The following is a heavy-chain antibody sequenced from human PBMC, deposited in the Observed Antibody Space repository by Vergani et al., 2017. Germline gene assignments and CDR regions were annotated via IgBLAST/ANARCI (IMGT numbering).Heavy chain of an antibody. V-gene: IGHV3-20*04. CDR3: ARERNAYYDFWSGYYTQYYFDY. D-gene: IGHD3-3*01. CDR1: GFTVSTDY. J-gene: IGHJ4*02. CDR2: INWNGGST. Sequence: EVQLVESGGGLVQPGGSLTLSCAASGFTVSTDYFSWVRQAPGKGLEWVSGINWNGGSTGYADSVKGRFTISRDNAKNSLYLQMNSLRAEDTALYYCARERNAYYDFWSGYYTQYYFDYWGQGTLVTVSS.